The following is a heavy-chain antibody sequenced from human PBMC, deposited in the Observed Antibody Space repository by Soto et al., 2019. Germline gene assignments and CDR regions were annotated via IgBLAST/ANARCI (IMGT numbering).Heavy chain of an antibody. J-gene: IGHJ6*02. V-gene: IGHV3-30*18. CDR3: AKGPLRFPAYGDYADYSYGMDV. CDR1: GFTFSAFG. Sequence: QIQLVESGGDVVQPGTSLRLSCVASGFTFSAFGMHWVRQAPGKGLEWVAIASYGGGTKYYGDSVQGRFTISRDNYRDTLYLHMNSLREEDTPVYYCAKGPLRFPAYGDYADYSYGMDVWGHGTTVTVSS. CDR2: ASYGGGTK. D-gene: IGHD4-17*01.